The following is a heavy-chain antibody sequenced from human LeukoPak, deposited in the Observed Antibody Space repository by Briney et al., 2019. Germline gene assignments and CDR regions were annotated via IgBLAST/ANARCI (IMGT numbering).Heavy chain of an antibody. CDR3: ARGSGDHGLNYFDY. CDR1: GGSISSFY. J-gene: IGHJ4*02. CDR2: ISYTGTT. D-gene: IGHD2-21*02. Sequence: SETLSLTCTVSGGSISSFYWNWIRQAPGKGLEWVGHISYTGTTNYNPSLKSRVTMSVVTFKNQLSLKLSSVTAADTAVYYCARGSGDHGLNYFDYWGQGTLVSVSS. V-gene: IGHV4-59*01.